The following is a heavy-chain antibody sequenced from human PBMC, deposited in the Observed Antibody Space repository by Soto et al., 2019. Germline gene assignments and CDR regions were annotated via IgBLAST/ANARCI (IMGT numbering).Heavy chain of an antibody. Sequence: GWVRQMSGKGLEWMGVIYLGDSDTRYSPSFQGQVTVSADKSINTAYLQWTSLKVSVTAKYYIPRHCNGFDYWGKGSLVP. V-gene: IGHV5-51*01. CDR2: IYLGDSDT. J-gene: IGHJ4*02. D-gene: IGHD2-8*01. CDR3: PRHCNGFDY.